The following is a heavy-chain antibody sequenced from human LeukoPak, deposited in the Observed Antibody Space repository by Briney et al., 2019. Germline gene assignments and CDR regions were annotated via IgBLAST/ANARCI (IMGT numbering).Heavy chain of an antibody. CDR3: ARGVRSSSTWMDY. CDR2: INPNSGGT. D-gene: IGHD2-2*01. V-gene: IGHV1-2*04. J-gene: IGHJ4*02. Sequence: ASVKVSCKASGYTFTGYYMHWVQQAPGQGLEWMGWINPNSGGTNYAQKFQGWVTMTRDTSISTAYMELSRLRSDDTAVYYCARGVRSSSTWMDYWGQGTLVTVSS. CDR1: GYTFTGYY.